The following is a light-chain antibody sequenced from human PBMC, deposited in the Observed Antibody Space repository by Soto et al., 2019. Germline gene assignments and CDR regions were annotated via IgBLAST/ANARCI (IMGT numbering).Light chain of an antibody. CDR1: QSISSS. V-gene: IGKV1-39*01. CDR2: GVS. Sequence: DNRVYQAPSPLSATIGDTVTITCRASQSISSSLNWYQQKSGKAPNLLIYGVSRLQGGVPSRFSGSGSGTDFTLSISSLQPEDFATYYCQQSYTAPSITFGQGTRLEIK. CDR3: QQSYTAPSIT. J-gene: IGKJ5*01.